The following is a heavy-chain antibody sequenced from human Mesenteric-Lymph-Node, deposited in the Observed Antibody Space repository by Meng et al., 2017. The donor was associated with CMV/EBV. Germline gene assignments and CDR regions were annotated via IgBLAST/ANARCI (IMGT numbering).Heavy chain of an antibody. D-gene: IGHD1-26*01. V-gene: IGHV3-74*01. CDR1: GFTFSSYW. J-gene: IGHJ4*02. CDR2: INSDGSST. Sequence: GESLKISCAASGFTFSSYWMHWVRQAPGKGLVWVSRINSDGSSTSYADSVKGRFTISRDNAKNSLYLQMSALRVEDTAVYYCANMWEGGYWGQGTLVTVSS. CDR3: ANMWEGGY.